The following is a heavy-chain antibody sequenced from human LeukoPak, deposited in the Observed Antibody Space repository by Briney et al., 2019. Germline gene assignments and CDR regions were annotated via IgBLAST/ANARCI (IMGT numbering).Heavy chain of an antibody. V-gene: IGHV1-69*05. CDR3: ASGSLGDGYGVGDYYQYMDV. Sequence: ASVKVSCKASGGTFNSYAISWVRQAPGQGLEWMGGIMPLFGTANYAQEFQGRVTFTTDESSSTAYMEVSSLRSEDTAVYYCASGSLGDGYGVGDYYQYMDVWGKGTTVTVSS. CDR2: IMPLFGTA. CDR1: GGTFNSYA. D-gene: IGHD5-24*01. J-gene: IGHJ6*03.